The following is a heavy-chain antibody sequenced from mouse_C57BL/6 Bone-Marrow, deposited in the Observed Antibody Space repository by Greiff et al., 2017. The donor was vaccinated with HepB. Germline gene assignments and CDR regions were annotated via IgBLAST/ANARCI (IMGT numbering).Heavy chain of an antibody. CDR2: IYPGDGDT. CDR3: ARGTGSAWFAY. Sequence: VQLQESGAELVKPGASVKLSCKASGYAFSSSWMNWVKQRPGKGLEWIGRIYPGDGDTNYNGKFKGKATLTADKSSSTAYMQLSSLTSEDSAVYFCARGTGSAWFAYWGQGTLVTVSA. J-gene: IGHJ3*01. D-gene: IGHD3-3*01. CDR1: GYAFSSSW. V-gene: IGHV1-82*01.